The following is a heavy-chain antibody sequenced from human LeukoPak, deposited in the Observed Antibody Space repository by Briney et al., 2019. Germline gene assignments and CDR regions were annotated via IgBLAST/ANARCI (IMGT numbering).Heavy chain of an antibody. D-gene: IGHD3-10*01. CDR1: GFTFSSYA. CDR2: ISGSGGST. CDR3: AKDSTSGVRALYPEYYFDY. V-gene: IGHV3-23*01. J-gene: IGHJ4*02. Sequence: PGGSLRLSCAASGFTFSSYAMSWVRQAPGKGLEWVSAISGSGGSTYYADSVKGRFTISRDNSKNTLYLQMNSLRAEDTAVYYCAKDSTSGVRALYPEYYFDYWGQGTLVTVSS.